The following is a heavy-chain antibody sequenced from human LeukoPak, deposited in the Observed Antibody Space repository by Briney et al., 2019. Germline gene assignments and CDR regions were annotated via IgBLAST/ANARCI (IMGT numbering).Heavy chain of an antibody. J-gene: IGHJ4*02. CDR3: AKVRSGGMVRGVEQHLDY. CDR1: GFTFSSYA. D-gene: IGHD3-10*01. Sequence: GGSLRLSCAASGFTFSSYAMSWVRQAPGKGLEWVSAISGSGGSTYYADSVKGRFTISRDNSKNTLYLQMNSLRAEDTAVYYCAKVRSGGMVRGVEQHLDYWGQGTLVTVSS. V-gene: IGHV3-23*01. CDR2: ISGSGGST.